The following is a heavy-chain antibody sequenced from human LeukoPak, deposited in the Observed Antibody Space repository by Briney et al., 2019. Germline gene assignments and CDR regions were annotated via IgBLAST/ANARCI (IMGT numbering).Heavy chain of an antibody. Sequence: ASVKVSCKASGYTFTSYDINWVRQATGQGLEWMGWMNPNSGNTGYAQKFQGRVTMTRNTSISTACMELSSLRSEDTAVYYCARALAVADFEGYWGQGTLVTVSS. CDR1: GYTFTSYD. D-gene: IGHD6-19*01. V-gene: IGHV1-8*01. CDR2: MNPNSGNT. CDR3: ARALAVADFEGY. J-gene: IGHJ4*02.